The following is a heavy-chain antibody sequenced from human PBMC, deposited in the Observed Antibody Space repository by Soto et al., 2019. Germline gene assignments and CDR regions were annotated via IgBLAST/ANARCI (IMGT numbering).Heavy chain of an antibody. V-gene: IGHV1-8*01. J-gene: IGHJ3*02. CDR3: TREVSISPKPDTFDI. D-gene: IGHD6-13*01. Sequence: ASVKVSCKTSGYTFTSYDINWVRQATGQGLERMGWLNPNSGNTGYAPKFQGRVTLTRDTSISTAYMELSSLRSNDTAVYFCTREVSISPKPDTFDIWGQGTMVTVSS. CDR2: LNPNSGNT. CDR1: GYTFTSYD.